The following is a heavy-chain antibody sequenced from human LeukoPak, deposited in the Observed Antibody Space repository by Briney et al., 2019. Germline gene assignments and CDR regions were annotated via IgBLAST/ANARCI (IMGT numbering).Heavy chain of an antibody. V-gene: IGHV4-39*07. J-gene: IGHJ5*02. D-gene: IGHD5-12*01. CDR3: ARDGYDNWFDP. Sequence: SETLSLTCAVSGGSISSNSYYWGWIRQPPGKGLEWIGSIYYSGSTYYNPSLKSRVTISVDTSKNQFSLKLSSVTAADTAVYYCARDGYDNWFDPWGQGTLVTVSS. CDR2: IYYSGST. CDR1: GGSISSNSYY.